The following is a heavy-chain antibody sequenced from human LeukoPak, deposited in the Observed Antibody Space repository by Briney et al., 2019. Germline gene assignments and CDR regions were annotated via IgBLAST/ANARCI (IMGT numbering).Heavy chain of an antibody. J-gene: IGHJ2*01. CDR2: ISAYNGNT. V-gene: IGHV1-18*01. Sequence: ASVKVSCKASGYTFTSYGIGWVRQAPGQGLEWMGWISAYNGNTNYAQKLQGRVTMTTDTSTSTAYMELRSLRSDDTAVYYCARTSSSGWYPWYFDLWGRGTLVTVSS. CDR1: GYTFTSYG. CDR3: ARTSSSGWYPWYFDL. D-gene: IGHD6-19*01.